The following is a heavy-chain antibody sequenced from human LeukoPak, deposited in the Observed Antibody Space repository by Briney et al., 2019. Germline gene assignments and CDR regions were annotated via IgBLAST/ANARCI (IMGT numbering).Heavy chain of an antibody. V-gene: IGHV3-23*01. J-gene: IGHJ4*02. Sequence: GGSLRLSCVSSGFILRSYAVTWVRQAPGKGLDWVSSITANGDSTYYADSVKGRFTISRDNSKNTLYLQMSSLRAEDTAVYYCATFGVIVRNNYLDYWGQGALVAVSS. CDR1: GFILRSYA. D-gene: IGHD3-3*01. CDR2: ITANGDST. CDR3: ATFGVIVRNNYLDY.